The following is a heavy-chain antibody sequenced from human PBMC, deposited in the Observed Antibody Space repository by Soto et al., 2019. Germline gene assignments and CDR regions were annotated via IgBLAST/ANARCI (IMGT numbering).Heavy chain of an antibody. D-gene: IGHD6-13*01. Sequence: DSVKVSCKASGYTFTSYYMHWVRQAPGQGLEWMGIINPSGGSTSYAQKFQGRVTMTRDTSTSTVYMELSSLRSEDTAVYYCARDRAAASWYWGDYYYYYGMDVWGQGTTVTVSS. CDR3: ARDRAAASWYWGDYYYYYGMDV. CDR1: GYTFTSYY. V-gene: IGHV1-46*01. J-gene: IGHJ6*02. CDR2: INPSGGST.